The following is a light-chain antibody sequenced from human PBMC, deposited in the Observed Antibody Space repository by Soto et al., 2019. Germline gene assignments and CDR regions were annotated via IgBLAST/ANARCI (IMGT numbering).Light chain of an antibody. CDR2: GAS. CDR1: QSVSSGY. Sequence: ETVMTQSPGTLSLSPGERATLSCTASQSVSSGYLAWYQQKSGQAPRLLIFGASNRATGIPDRFTGSWSGTDFTLTISRLEPEDFAVYYCQQYGISQNTFGQGTKLEIK. V-gene: IGKV3-20*01. CDR3: QQYGISQNT. J-gene: IGKJ2*01.